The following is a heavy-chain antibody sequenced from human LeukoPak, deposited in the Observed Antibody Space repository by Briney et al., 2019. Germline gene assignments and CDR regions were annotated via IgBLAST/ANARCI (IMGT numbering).Heavy chain of an antibody. Sequence: GASVKVSCKASGYTFTSYAMHWVRQAPGQRLEWMGWINAGNGNTKYSQKFQGRVTITRDTSASTAYMELSSLRSEDTAAYYCASGYYGSGSYSFPTDIWGQGTMVTVSS. CDR1: GYTFTSYA. CDR2: INAGNGNT. D-gene: IGHD3-10*01. CDR3: ASGYYGSGSYSFPTDI. J-gene: IGHJ3*02. V-gene: IGHV1-3*01.